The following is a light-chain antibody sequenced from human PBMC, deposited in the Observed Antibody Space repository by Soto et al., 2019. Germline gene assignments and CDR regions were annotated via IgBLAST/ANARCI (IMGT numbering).Light chain of an antibody. CDR3: QQYTNWPPLT. Sequence: EIVMTQSPATLSVSPGEGATLSCRASQSVHSDLAWYQQKPGQAPRLLIYDASTRATGIPARFSGRGSGTEFTLTISSLQSEDFAVYYCQQYTNWPPLTFGGGTKVEI. J-gene: IGKJ4*01. CDR1: QSVHSD. V-gene: IGKV3-15*01. CDR2: DAS.